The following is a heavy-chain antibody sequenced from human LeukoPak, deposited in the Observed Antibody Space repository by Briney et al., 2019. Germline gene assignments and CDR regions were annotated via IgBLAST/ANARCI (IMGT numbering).Heavy chain of an antibody. D-gene: IGHD3-22*01. CDR3: ARGGGYPDY. J-gene: IGHJ4*02. Sequence: GGSLRLSCAGSGFTFSRHWMCWVRQAPGKGLEWVANIKHDGSEESYVDSVKGRFTVSRDNAKKSLYLQMNSLRAEDTAVHYCARGGGYPDYWGQGALVTVSS. CDR1: GFTFSRHW. V-gene: IGHV3-7*01. CDR2: IKHDGSEE.